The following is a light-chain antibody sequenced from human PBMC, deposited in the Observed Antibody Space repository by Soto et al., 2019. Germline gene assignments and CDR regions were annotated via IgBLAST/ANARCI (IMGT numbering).Light chain of an antibody. CDR3: QQYGRSLQT. CDR2: GAS. CDR1: QSVSSSY. Sequence: EIVLTQSPGTLSLSPGERATLSCRASQSVSSSYLAWYQQKPGQAPRLLIYGASSRATGIPDRFSGSGSGTDFTLTISRLEPEDFAVYYCQQYGRSLQTFGQGTKVDIK. V-gene: IGKV3-20*01. J-gene: IGKJ1*01.